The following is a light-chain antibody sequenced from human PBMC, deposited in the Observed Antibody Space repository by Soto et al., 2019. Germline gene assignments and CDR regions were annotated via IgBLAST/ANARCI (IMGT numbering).Light chain of an antibody. CDR1: QSVSSSY. Sequence: EIVLTQSPGTLSLSPGERATLSCRASQSVSSSYLAWYQHRPGQAPRLLIYGTSSRATGIPDRFSGSGSGTDFTLTISRLEPEDFAVYYCHQYGSSSYTFGQGTKLEIK. CDR3: HQYGSSSYT. V-gene: IGKV3-20*01. J-gene: IGKJ2*01. CDR2: GTS.